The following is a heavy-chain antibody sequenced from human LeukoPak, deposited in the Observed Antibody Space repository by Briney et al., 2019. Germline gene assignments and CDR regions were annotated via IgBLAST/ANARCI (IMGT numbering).Heavy chain of an antibody. V-gene: IGHV3-21*06. CDR3: ARDYYDDNRGYFYGLDV. CDR1: GFTFT. CDR2: ISSSSSYI. D-gene: IGHD3-22*01. Sequence: GESLRLSCEGSGFTFTMNWVRQAPGKGLEWVSSISSSSSYIYYADSVKGRFTISRDNAKNSLYLQMNSLRAEDTAVYYCARDYYDDNRGYFYGLDVWGQGTTVTV. J-gene: IGHJ6*02.